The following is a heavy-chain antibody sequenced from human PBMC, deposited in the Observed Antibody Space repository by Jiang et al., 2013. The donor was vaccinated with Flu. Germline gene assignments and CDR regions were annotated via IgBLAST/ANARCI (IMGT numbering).Heavy chain of an antibody. CDR2: IYSGGST. J-gene: IGHJ4*02. CDR3: ARTRNTAMDTYYFDY. V-gene: IGHV3-53*01. CDR1: GFTVSSNY. D-gene: IGHD5-18*01. Sequence: VQLLESGGGLIQPGGSLRLSCAASGFTVSSNYMSWVRQAPGKGLEWVSVIYSGGSTYYADSVKGRFTISRDNSKNTLYLQMNSLRAEDTAVYYCARTRNTAMDTYYFDYWGQGTLVTVSS.